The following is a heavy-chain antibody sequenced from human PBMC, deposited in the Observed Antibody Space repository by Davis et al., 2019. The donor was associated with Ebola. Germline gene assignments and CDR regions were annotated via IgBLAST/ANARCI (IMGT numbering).Heavy chain of an antibody. V-gene: IGHV4-4*02. Sequence: PSETLSLTCAVSGGSISSSNWWSWVRQPPGKGLEWIGEIYHSGSTNYNPSLKSRVTISVDTSKNQFSLKLSSVTAADTAVYYCARADGYSSGWYTFDYWGQGTLVTVSS. J-gene: IGHJ4*02. CDR1: GGSISSSNW. CDR3: ARADGYSSGWYTFDY. D-gene: IGHD6-19*01. CDR2: IYHSGST.